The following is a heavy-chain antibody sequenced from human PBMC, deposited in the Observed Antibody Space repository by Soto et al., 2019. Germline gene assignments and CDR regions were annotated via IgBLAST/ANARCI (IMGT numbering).Heavy chain of an antibody. D-gene: IGHD3-22*01. CDR3: ARGPTDYYDNSGNYFWDY. CDR1: GYTFTTYG. CDR2: ISTYNGNT. V-gene: IGHV1-18*01. J-gene: IGHJ4*02. Sequence: QVQLVQSGAEVKKPGASVKVSCKASGYTFTTYGMSWVRQAPGQGLDWMGWISTYNGNTKYAERLQGRVTMTTDTTTSTAYMELRSLTSYDPAVYYCARGPTDYYDNSGNYFWDYWGQGTLVTVSS.